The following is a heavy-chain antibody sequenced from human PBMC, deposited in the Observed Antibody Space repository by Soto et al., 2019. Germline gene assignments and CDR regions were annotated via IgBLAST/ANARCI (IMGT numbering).Heavy chain of an antibody. CDR2: IYWDDDK. CDR3: AHRLPASGASSYYYMDV. J-gene: IGHJ6*03. D-gene: IGHD2-15*01. V-gene: IGHV2-5*02. Sequence: QITLKESGPTLVKPTQTLTLTCTFSGFSLSTSGVGVGWIRQPPGKALEWLALIYWDDDKRYSPSLKSRLTITKDTSKNQVVLTMTNMDPVDTATYYCAHRLPASGASSYYYMDVWGKGTTVTVSS. CDR1: GFSLSTSGVG.